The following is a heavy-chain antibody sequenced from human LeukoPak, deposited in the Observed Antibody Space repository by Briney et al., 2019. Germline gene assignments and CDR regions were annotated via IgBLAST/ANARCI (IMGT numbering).Heavy chain of an antibody. CDR2: IHYSGST. J-gene: IGHJ6*02. Sequence: PSETLSLTCAVYGGSFSGYYWSWIRQPPGKGLEWIGSIHYSGSTYYNASLKSRVTISEDTSKNQFSLRLSSVTAADTAVYYCARDQSSYGMDVWGQGTTVTVSS. D-gene: IGHD3-10*01. V-gene: IGHV4-34*01. CDR3: ARDQSSYGMDV. CDR1: GGSFSGYY.